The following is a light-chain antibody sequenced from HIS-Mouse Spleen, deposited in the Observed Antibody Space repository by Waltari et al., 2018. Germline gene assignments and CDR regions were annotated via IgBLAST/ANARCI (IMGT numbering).Light chain of an antibody. CDR3: YSTDSSGNHRV. Sequence: SYELTQPPSVSVSPGQTARITCPGAALPKKYAYWYKQKSGQAPVLVIYEDSKRPSGIPERFSGSSSGTMATLTISGAQVEDEADYYCYSTDSSGNHRVFGGGTKLTVL. CDR1: ALPKKY. J-gene: IGLJ2*01. V-gene: IGLV3-10*01. CDR2: EDS.